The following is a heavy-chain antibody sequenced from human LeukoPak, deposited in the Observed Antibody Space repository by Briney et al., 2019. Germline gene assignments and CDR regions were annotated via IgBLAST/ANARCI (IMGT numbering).Heavy chain of an antibody. V-gene: IGHV1-69*05. J-gene: IGHJ4*02. CDR3: AREGIAAAGRRTLDY. CDR2: IIPIFGTA. D-gene: IGHD6-13*01. CDR1: GGTFSSYA. Sequence: ASVKVSCKASGGTFSSYAISWVRQAPGQGLEWMGRIIPIFGTASYAQKFQGRVTITTDESTSTAYMELSSLRSEDTAVYYCAREGIAAAGRRTLDYWGQGTLVTVSS.